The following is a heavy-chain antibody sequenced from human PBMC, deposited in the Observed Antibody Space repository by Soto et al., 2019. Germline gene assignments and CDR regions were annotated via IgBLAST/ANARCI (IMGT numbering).Heavy chain of an antibody. V-gene: IGHV4-39*01. CDR1: GASITSLYYY. CDR2: SYHSGST. J-gene: IGHJ4*02. CDR3: ARRGWGSSSFFDY. Sequence: QLQLQESGPGLVKPSETLSLTCTVSGASITSLYYYWGWIRQPPGKGLEWIGSSYHSGSTYYAPSLMSRVAMSVDTSKNQFSLKLNSVPAADTAVYYCARRGWGSSSFFDYWGQGTLVTVSS. D-gene: IGHD6-6*01.